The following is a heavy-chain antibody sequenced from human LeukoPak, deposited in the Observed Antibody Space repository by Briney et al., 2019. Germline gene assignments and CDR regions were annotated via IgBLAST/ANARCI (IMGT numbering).Heavy chain of an antibody. CDR3: ARENTLWFGELLNWFDP. V-gene: IGHV3-7*03. J-gene: IGHJ5*02. D-gene: IGHD3-10*01. CDR1: GFTFSSYW. CDR2: IKQDGSEK. Sequence: PGGSLRLSCAASGFTFSSYWMSWVRQAPGKGLEWVANIKQDGSEKYYVDSVKGRFTISRDNAKNSLYLQMYSLRAEDTAVYYCARENTLWFGELLNWFDPWGQGTLVTVSS.